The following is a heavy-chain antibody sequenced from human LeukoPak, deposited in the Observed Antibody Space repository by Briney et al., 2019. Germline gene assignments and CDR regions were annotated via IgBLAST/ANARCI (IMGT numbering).Heavy chain of an antibody. CDR1: GGSISSYY. CDR2: IYTSGST. Sequence: SATLSLTCTVSGGSISSYYWSWIRQPAGKGVEWIGRIYTSGSTHYNPSLKSRVTISLDKSKNQFSLKLSSVTAADTAVYFCAREQYNDSSGRILWGQGTLVTVSS. V-gene: IGHV4-4*07. J-gene: IGHJ4*02. D-gene: IGHD3-22*01. CDR3: AREQYNDSSGRIL.